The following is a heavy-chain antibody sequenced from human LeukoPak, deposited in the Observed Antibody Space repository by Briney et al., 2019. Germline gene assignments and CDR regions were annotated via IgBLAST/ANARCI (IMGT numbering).Heavy chain of an antibody. D-gene: IGHD3-22*01. V-gene: IGHV4-4*02. CDR2: MYLSGTT. J-gene: IGHJ4*02. CDR3: AGLVGRYSSGLYYYYFDY. Sequence: SGTLSLTCTVSGDSINSLDLWSWVRQPPGKGLEWIGEMYLSGTTHSNPSVKSRVTISVDKSKNQFFLNLSSVTAADTAVYYCAGLVGRYSSGLYYYYFDYWGQGTLVTVSS. CDR1: GDSINSLDL.